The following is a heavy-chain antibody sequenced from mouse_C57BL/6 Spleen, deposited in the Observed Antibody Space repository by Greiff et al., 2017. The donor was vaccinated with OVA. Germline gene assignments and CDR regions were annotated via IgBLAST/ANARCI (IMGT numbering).Heavy chain of an antibody. CDR1: GYTFPTYW. Sequence: VQLQQPGTSLVKPGASVKLSFTASGYTFPTYWLPWVQPRPCQGLAWIGNINPSNGGTNYNEKFKSKATMTVDKSSSTAYMQLSSLTSEDSAVYYCARSAYYSNYRAAMDYWGQGTSVTVSS. D-gene: IGHD2-5*01. V-gene: IGHV1-53*01. CDR3: ARSAYYSNYRAAMDY. J-gene: IGHJ4*01. CDR2: INPSNGGT.